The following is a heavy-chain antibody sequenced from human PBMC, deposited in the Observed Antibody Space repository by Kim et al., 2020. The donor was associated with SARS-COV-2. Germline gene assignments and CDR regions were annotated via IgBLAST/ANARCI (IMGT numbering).Heavy chain of an antibody. V-gene: IGHV3-30*04. J-gene: IGHJ6*02. CDR3: ARSYYDFWSGYYRVAPYYYYYGMDV. D-gene: IGHD3-3*01. Sequence: GGSLRLSCAASGFTFSSYAMHWVRQAPGKGLEWVAVISYDGSNKYYVDSVKGRFTISRDNSKNTLYLQMNSLRAEDTAVYYCARSYYDFWSGYYRVAPYYYYYGMDVWGQGNTVTVSS. CDR2: ISYDGSNK. CDR1: GFTFSSYA.